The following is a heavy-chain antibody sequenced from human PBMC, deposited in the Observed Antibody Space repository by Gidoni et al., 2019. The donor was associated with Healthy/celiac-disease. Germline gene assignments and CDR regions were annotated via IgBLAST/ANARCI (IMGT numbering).Heavy chain of an antibody. V-gene: IGHV2-5*01. CDR2: IYWNDDK. D-gene: IGHD1-26*01. CDR1: GFSLSTSGVG. J-gene: IGHJ4*02. Sequence: QITLQESGPTLVKPTQTPTLTFPLTGFSLSTSGVGVGWIRKPPGKALEWSALIYWNDDKRYSPSLKCRLTITHDTAKNHVVLTMTNMDPVDTASYYCAHRPSILVATDYFDYLGQVTLVTVSA. CDR3: AHRPSILVATDYFDY.